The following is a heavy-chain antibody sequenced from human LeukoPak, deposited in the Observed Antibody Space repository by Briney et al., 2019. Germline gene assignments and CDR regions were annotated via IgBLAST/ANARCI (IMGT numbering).Heavy chain of an antibody. J-gene: IGHJ3*02. CDR3: ARDPEGYAFDI. Sequence: GGSLRLSCAASGFTFTDYWMSWVRQAPGKGLEWVANIKRDGSEKYYVDSVKGRFTISRDNAKNSLYLQMNSLRTDDTAVYYCARDPEGYAFDIWGQGTMVTVSS. CDR2: IKRDGSEK. V-gene: IGHV3-7*01. CDR1: GFTFTDYW.